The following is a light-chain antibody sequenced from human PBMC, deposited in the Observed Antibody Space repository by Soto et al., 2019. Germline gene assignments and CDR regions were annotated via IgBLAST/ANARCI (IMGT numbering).Light chain of an antibody. J-gene: IGKJ1*01. V-gene: IGKV3-20*01. CDR3: QQYGSSLWT. CDR2: GAS. CDR1: QSISSY. Sequence: EFLLTPPPATLSLYPGEIATLSCRASQSISSYLAWYQQKPGQAPRLLIYGASSRATGIPDRFSGSGSGTDFTLTISRLEPEDFAVYYCQQYGSSLWTFGQGTKVDTK.